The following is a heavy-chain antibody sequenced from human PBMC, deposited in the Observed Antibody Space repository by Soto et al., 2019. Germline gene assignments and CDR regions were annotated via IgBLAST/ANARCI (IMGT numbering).Heavy chain of an antibody. CDR3: ARSSGVGYGIIIAGPNCFAT. D-gene: IGHD3-10*01. V-gene: IGHV1-46*03. J-gene: IGHJ5*01. CDR1: GDTFTSYY. Sequence: QVRLVQSGAEVKAPGASVKVSCKAPGDTFTSYYMHCVRQAPGHGLEWMGVINPNGASIRFAQKFQGRVSMTRDTSRSTVYMELRGLTSEDTAVYYCARSSGVGYGIIIAGPNCFATCGHGTLLTVSS. CDR2: INPNGASI.